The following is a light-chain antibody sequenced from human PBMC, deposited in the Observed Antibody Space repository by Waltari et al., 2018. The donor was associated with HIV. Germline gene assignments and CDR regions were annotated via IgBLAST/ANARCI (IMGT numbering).Light chain of an antibody. CDR1: PGISSW. CDR2: GAS. CDR3: QQGNSFVT. V-gene: IGKV1-12*01. Sequence: DIRLTQFPSFVSASVGDRVTMTCRADPGISSWLHRYQQKPGAAPKLLISGASTLQSGVPSRFSGTGSETQFTLTINDLQPEDSAVYFCQQGNSFVTVGPGTRVDLK. J-gene: IGKJ3*01.